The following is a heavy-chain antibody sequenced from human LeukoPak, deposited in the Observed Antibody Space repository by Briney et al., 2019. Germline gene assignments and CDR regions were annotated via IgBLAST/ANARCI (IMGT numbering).Heavy chain of an antibody. D-gene: IGHD1-26*01. CDR2: INPSGGST. Sequence: ASVKVSCKASGYTFTSYYMHWVRQAPGQGLEWMGIINPSGGSTSYAQKFQGRVTMTRDMSTSTVYMELSSLRSEDTAVYYCARGSRVGATPFYMDVWGKGTTVTISS. J-gene: IGHJ6*03. CDR3: ARGSRVGATPFYMDV. V-gene: IGHV1-46*01. CDR1: GYTFTSYY.